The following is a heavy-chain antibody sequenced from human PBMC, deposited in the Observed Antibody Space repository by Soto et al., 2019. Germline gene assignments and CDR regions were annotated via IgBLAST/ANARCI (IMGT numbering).Heavy chain of an antibody. D-gene: IGHD2-15*01. CDR2: IYWDDDD. Sequence: QITLKESGPTLVKPTQTRTLTCSVSGFSLTADGVGVGWVRQPPGKALEWLTLIYWDDDDRYSRSLMSSLTITRDTSRNQVVLKMTNVNPVDTGTYYCVRQDSRGRDFDYRGQGLLVTVSS. CDR3: VRQDSRGRDFDY. J-gene: IGHJ4*02. V-gene: IGHV2-5*04. CDR1: GFSLTADGVG.